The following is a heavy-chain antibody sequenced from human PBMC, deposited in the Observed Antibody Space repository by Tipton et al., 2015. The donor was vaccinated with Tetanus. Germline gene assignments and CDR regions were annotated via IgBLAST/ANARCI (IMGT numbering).Heavy chain of an antibody. D-gene: IGHD5-12*01. CDR3: ARHAGYSGYQLFDY. V-gene: IGHV4-39*01. CDR1: GGSISNTDYY. CDR2: IYYSGNT. Sequence: TLSLTCTVSGGSISNTDYYWGWIRQPPAKGLEWIGSIYYSGNTYYNPSLKSRVTISVDTSKNQFSLKLSSVTAADTAVYYCARHAGYSGYQLFDYWGQGTLVTVSS. J-gene: IGHJ4*02.